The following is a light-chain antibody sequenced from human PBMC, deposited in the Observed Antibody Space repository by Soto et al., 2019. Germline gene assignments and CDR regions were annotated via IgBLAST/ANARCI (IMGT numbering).Light chain of an antibody. V-gene: IGLV2-14*01. CDR1: SSDVGAYNF. CDR2: EVT. CDR3: SSYRTSTTPYYV. J-gene: IGLJ1*01. Sequence: QSVLTHPASVSDSPGQSITISCTGTSSDVGAYNFVSWYQHHPGKAPKLMIYEVTNRPAGVPDRFSGSKSGNTASLTISGLQTEDEAEYYCSSYRTSTTPYYVFGTGTKV.